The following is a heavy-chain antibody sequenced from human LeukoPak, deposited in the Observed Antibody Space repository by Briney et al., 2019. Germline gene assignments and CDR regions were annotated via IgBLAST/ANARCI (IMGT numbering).Heavy chain of an antibody. CDR3: ARGRGKVVPASWFAWFDP. CDR2: INHSGST. D-gene: IGHD2-2*01. CDR1: GGSFSGYY. Sequence: PSETLSLTCAVYGGSFSGYYWSWIRQPPGKGLEWIGEINHSGSTNYNPSLKSRVTISVDTSKNQFSLKLSSVTAADTAVYYCARGRGKVVPASWFAWFDPWGQGTLVTVSS. V-gene: IGHV4-34*01. J-gene: IGHJ5*02.